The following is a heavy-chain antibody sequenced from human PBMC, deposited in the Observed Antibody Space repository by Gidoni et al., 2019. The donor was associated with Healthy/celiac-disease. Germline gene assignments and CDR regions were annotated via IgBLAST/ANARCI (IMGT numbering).Heavy chain of an antibody. J-gene: IGHJ6*02. CDR2: INHSGST. CDR3: ARGSDYYGSGSPDWYYGMDV. Sequence: QVQLQQWGAGLLKPSETLSLTCAGYGGSFSDYYWSWIRQPPGKGLEWIGEINHSGSTNYNPSLKSRVTISVDTSKNQFSLKLSSVTAADTAVYYCARGSDYYGSGSPDWYYGMDVWGQGTTVTVSS. D-gene: IGHD3-10*01. V-gene: IGHV4-34*01. CDR1: GGSFSDYY.